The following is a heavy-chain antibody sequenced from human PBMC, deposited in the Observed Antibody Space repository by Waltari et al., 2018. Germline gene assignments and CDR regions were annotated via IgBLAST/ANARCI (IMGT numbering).Heavy chain of an antibody. V-gene: IGHV3-30*04. J-gene: IGHJ4*02. D-gene: IGHD6-13*01. CDR1: SYA. Sequence: SYAMHWVRQAPGKGLEWVAVISYDGSNKYYVDSVKGRFTISRDNSKNTLYLQMNSLRAEDTAVYYCARDHIAAAGTFDYWGQGTLVTVSS. CDR3: ARDHIAAAGTFDY. CDR2: ISYDGSNK.